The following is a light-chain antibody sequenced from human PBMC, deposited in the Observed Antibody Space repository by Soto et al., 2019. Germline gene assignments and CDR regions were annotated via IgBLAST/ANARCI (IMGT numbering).Light chain of an antibody. Sequence: DIQMTQSPSTLSGSVGDRVTIPCRSSQTIISWLAWYQQKPGKAPKLLIYKASTLKSGVPSRFSGSGSGKEFTLTISSLQHDDFANYYCQQYNNYWTFGQGTKVDIK. CDR1: QTIISW. J-gene: IGKJ1*01. V-gene: IGKV1-5*03. CDR2: KAS. CDR3: QQYNNYWT.